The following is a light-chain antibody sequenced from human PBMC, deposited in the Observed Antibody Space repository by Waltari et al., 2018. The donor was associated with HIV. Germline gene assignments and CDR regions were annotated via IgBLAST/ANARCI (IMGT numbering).Light chain of an antibody. Sequence: EIVMTQSPATLSVSPGERVTLACRASQNVTTNLAWYHQKPGQAPSVLLYGASTRASCIPARCTGGGSGSDFTLTINSLQSEDCGLYYCQQYNGWPRTFGQGTKV. J-gene: IGKJ1*01. CDR3: QQYNGWPRT. CDR2: GAS. CDR1: QNVTTN. V-gene: IGKV3-15*01.